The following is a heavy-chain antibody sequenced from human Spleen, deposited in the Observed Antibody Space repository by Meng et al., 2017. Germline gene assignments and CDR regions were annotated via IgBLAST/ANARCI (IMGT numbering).Heavy chain of an antibody. D-gene: IGHD1-26*01. Sequence: SETLSLTCSVSGGSISGYYRSWIRQPPGKGLEWIGYIYYSGSTNYNPSLKSRVTISLDTSKNQFSLKLSSVTAADTAVYYCARARVGATTYNWFDPWGQGTLVTVSS. J-gene: IGHJ5*02. CDR2: IYYSGST. CDR3: ARARVGATTYNWFDP. CDR1: GGSISGYY. V-gene: IGHV4-59*01.